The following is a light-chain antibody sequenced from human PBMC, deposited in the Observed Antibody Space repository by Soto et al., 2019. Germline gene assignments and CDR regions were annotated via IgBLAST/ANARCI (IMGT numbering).Light chain of an antibody. CDR2: EVS. Sequence: QSALTQPPSASGSPGQSVTISCTGTSRDVGGYNYVSWYQQHPGKAPKLMINEVSKRPSGVCDRFSGSKSGNTASLTVSGLQVEDEAEYNCSSFEASNNLLFGGGTKLTVL. V-gene: IGLV2-8*01. CDR3: SSFEASNNLL. J-gene: IGLJ2*01. CDR1: SRDVGGYNY.